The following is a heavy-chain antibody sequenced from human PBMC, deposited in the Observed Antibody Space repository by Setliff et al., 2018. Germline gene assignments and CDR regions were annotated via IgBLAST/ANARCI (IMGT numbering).Heavy chain of an antibody. V-gene: IGHV3-30*02. J-gene: IGHJ4*02. D-gene: IGHD6-13*01. CDR3: AREIRHNNRWYSGYYFDY. Sequence: PGGSLRLSCAASGFLFSSYGMHWVRQAPGKGLEWVAFIQYDGSDKYYEDSVKGRFTISRDNSKNTVYLQVNSLRGEDTAVYHCAREIRHNNRWYSGYYFDYWGQGTLVTVSS. CDR1: GFLFSSYG. CDR2: IQYDGSDK.